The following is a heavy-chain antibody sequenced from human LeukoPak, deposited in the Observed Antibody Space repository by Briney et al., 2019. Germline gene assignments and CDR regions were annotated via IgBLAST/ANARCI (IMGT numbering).Heavy chain of an antibody. CDR1: GLIFSKYW. Sequence: GGSLRLSCAASGLIFSKYWMTWVRQAPGKGLEWVASIKPDGSEKYYLDSVKGRFTISRDNAKNSLYLQMNSLRAEDTAVYYCARETTYSSGVDYWGQGTLVTVSS. D-gene: IGHD6-25*01. J-gene: IGHJ4*02. CDR2: IKPDGSEK. V-gene: IGHV3-7*01. CDR3: ARETTYSSGVDY.